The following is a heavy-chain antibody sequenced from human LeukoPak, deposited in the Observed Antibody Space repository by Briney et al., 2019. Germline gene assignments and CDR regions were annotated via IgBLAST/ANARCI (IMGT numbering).Heavy chain of an antibody. CDR3: AKNMVRGVIMSSSFAY. CDR1: GFTFSSYA. D-gene: IGHD3-10*01. CDR2: ISYDGSNK. Sequence: GGSLRLSCAASGFTFSSYAMHWVRQAPGKGLEWVAVISYDGSNKYYADSVKGRFTISRDNSKNTLYLQMNSLRAEDTSVYYCAKNMVRGVIMSSSFAYWGQGTLVTVSS. V-gene: IGHV3-30-3*02. J-gene: IGHJ4*02.